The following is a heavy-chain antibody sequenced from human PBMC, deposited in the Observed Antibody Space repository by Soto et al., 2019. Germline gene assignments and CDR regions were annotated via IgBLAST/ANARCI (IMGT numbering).Heavy chain of an antibody. Sequence: QVQLVESGGGVVQPGRSLRLSCAASRFSFSTYAIHWVRQAPGKGLEWVAGISYDGGNEYYADSVKGRFTISGDNSKSTLYLKMNSLGPDDTAVYYCARDRSGSHEIDDSLDIWGRGTMVTVSS. V-gene: IGHV3-30-3*01. J-gene: IGHJ3*02. CDR1: RFSFSTYA. D-gene: IGHD1-26*01. CDR3: ARDRSGSHEIDDSLDI. CDR2: ISYDGGNE.